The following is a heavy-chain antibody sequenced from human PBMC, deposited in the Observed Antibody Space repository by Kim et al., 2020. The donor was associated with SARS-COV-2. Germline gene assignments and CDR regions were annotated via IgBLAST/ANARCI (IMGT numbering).Heavy chain of an antibody. CDR1: GGSFSGYY. V-gene: IGHV4-34*01. CDR3: ARESNVGLLGFGELLARHYYYGMDV. CDR2: INHSGST. D-gene: IGHD3-10*01. J-gene: IGHJ6*02. Sequence: SETLSLTCAVYGGSFSGYYWSWIRQPPGKGLEWIGEINHSGSTNYNPSLKSRVTISVDTSKNQFSLKLSSVTAADTAVYYCARESNVGLLGFGELLARHYYYGMDVWGQGTPVTVSS.